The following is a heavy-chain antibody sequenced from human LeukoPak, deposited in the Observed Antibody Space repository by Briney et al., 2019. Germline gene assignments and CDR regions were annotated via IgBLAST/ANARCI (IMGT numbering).Heavy chain of an antibody. Sequence: PGGSLRLSCAASGFTFSTYSMNWVRQAPGKGLEWVSSISTSSSYTYYADSVKGRFTISRDNAKNSLYLQMNSLRAEDTAVYYCARVSRGYNYGYVDYWGQGTLVTVSS. CDR3: ARVSRGYNYGYVDY. J-gene: IGHJ4*02. CDR2: ISTSSSYT. V-gene: IGHV3-21*01. D-gene: IGHD5-18*01. CDR1: GFTFSTYS.